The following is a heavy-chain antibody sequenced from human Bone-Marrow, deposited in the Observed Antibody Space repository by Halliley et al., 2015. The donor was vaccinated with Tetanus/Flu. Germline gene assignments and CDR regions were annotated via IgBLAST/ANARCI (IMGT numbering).Heavy chain of an antibody. V-gene: IGHV4-59*01. J-gene: IGHJ4*02. D-gene: IGHD3-22*01. Sequence: GYIYYSGSTTYNPPLKSRVPISIDTSRNQFSLRLTSATATDTAVYYCARVGHNYDSSGYLSFDYWGQGTLVPVSS. CDR2: IYYSGST. CDR3: ARVGHNYDSSGYLSFDY.